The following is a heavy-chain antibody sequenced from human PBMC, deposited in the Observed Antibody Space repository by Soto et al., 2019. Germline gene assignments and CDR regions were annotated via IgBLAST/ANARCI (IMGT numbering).Heavy chain of an antibody. V-gene: IGHV4-30-4*01. D-gene: IGHD6-13*01. J-gene: IGHJ6*02. Sequence: QVQLQESGPGLVKPSQTLSLTCTVSGGSISSGDYYWSWIRQPPGKGLEWIGYIYYSGSTYYNPSLKSRVTISVDTSKNQFSLKLSSVTAADTAVYYCARDRVSNSRYSSSWYPGYYYYGMDVWGQGTTVTVSS. CDR3: ARDRVSNSRYSSSWYPGYYYYGMDV. CDR1: GGSISSGDYY. CDR2: IYYSGST.